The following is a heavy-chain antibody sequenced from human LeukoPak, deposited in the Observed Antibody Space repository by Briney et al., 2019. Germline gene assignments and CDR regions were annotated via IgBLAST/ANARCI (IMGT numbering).Heavy chain of an antibody. CDR3: ARTSDGITIFY. Sequence: GASVKVSCKASGYTFTSYDINWVRQATGQGLEWMGWMNPNSGNTGYAQKFQGRVTITRNTSISTAYMELSSLGSEDTAVYYCARTSDGITIFYWGQGTLVTVSS. CDR2: MNPNSGNT. CDR1: GYTFTSYD. J-gene: IGHJ4*02. V-gene: IGHV1-8*03. D-gene: IGHD3-3*01.